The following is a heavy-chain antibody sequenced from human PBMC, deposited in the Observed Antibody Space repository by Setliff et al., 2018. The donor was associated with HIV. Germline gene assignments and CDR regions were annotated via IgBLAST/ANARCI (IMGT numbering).Heavy chain of an antibody. Sequence: SETLSLTCTVSGGSIGTYYWSWIRQPPGKGLEWIGYIDYSGSTNYNPSLKSRVSISVDMSKNQFSLRVTSLTAADTAVYYCATNRVGNYPLDYWGRGTLVTVSS. CDR1: GGSIGTYY. V-gene: IGHV4-59*08. D-gene: IGHD1-7*01. J-gene: IGHJ4*02. CDR2: IDYSGST. CDR3: ATNRVGNYPLDY.